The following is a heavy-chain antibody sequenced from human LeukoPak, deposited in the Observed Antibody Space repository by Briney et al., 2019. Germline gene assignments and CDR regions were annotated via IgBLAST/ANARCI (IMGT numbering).Heavy chain of an antibody. Sequence: SETLSLTCTVYGGSFSGYYWSWLRQPPGKGLEWIGEINHSGSTNYNPSLKSRVTISVDTSKNQFSLKLSYVTAADTAVYYCARHLFCSSTSCYFAFDIWGQGTMVTVSS. CDR1: GGSFSGYY. J-gene: IGHJ3*02. CDR2: INHSGST. V-gene: IGHV4-34*01. CDR3: ARHLFCSSTSCYFAFDI. D-gene: IGHD2-2*01.